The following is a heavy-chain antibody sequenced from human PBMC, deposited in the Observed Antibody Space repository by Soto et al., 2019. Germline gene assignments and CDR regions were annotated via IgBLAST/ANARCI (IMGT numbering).Heavy chain of an antibody. J-gene: IGHJ5*02. Sequence: SGPTLVNPTQTLTLTCTFSGFSLSTSGMRVSWIRQPPGKALEWLARIDWDDDKFYSTTLKTRLTISKDISKNQVVLTMTNMDPGDTATYYCAKTGTDGSWFDPGGLGTLGTVSS. D-gene: IGHD1-1*01. CDR1: GFSLSTSGMR. CDR2: IDWDDDK. CDR3: AKTGTDGSWFDP. V-gene: IGHV2-70*04.